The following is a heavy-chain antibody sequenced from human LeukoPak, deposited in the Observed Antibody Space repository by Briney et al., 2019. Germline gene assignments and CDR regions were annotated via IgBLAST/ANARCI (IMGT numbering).Heavy chain of an antibody. V-gene: IGHV4-34*01. J-gene: IGHJ6*03. D-gene: IGHD3-22*01. CDR1: GGSISSYY. CDR2: MSPSGSS. CDR3: ARGRQDVNMILVVMAGVSYYLDV. Sequence: SETLYLTCTVSGGSISSYYWSWIRQPPGKGLEWIGEMSPSGSSNYNPSLKSRVTISVDTSKNQFSLKLRSVTAADTAVYYCARGRQDVNMILVVMAGVSYYLDVWSKGTTVTVS.